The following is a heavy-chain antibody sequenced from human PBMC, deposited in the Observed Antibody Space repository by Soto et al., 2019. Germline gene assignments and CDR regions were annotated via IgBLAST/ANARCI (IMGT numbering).Heavy chain of an antibody. J-gene: IGHJ4*02. V-gene: IGHV3-23*01. D-gene: IGHD3-10*01. CDR1: GFTFSNFA. CDR2: ISHSADHT. Sequence: EVQLLESGGDLVQPGGSLRLSCAASGFTFSNFAMSWVRQAPGKGLEWVSAISHSADHTFYADSVKGRFTVSRDNSKNTLYLQLNSLRVEDTAVYYCATDTGSMVRGVIMQFDYWGQGSLVTVSS. CDR3: ATDTGSMVRGVIMQFDY.